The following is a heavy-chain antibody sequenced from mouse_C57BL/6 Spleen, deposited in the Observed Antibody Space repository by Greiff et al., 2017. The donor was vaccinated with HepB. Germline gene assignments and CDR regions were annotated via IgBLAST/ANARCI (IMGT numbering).Heavy chain of an antibody. CDR1: GYTFTDHT. CDR2: IYPRDGST. CDR3: ARGSYYGSSYRVYFDY. Sequence: VQLQQSDAELVKPGASVKISCKVSGYTFTDHTIHWMKQRPEQGLEWIGYIYPRDGSTKYNEKFKGKATLTADKSSSTAYMQLNSLTSEDSAVYFCARGSYYGSSYRVYFDYGGQGTTLTVSS. D-gene: IGHD1-1*01. V-gene: IGHV1-78*01. J-gene: IGHJ2*01.